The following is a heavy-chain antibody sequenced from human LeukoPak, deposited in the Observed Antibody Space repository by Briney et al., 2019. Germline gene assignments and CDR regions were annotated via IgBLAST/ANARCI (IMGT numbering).Heavy chain of an antibody. CDR3: ARGNDYYDTSGYYY. V-gene: IGHV3-48*04. CDR1: GFTFSSYS. CDR2: ISSSGSTI. D-gene: IGHD3-22*01. Sequence: GGSLRLSCAASGFTFSSYSMNWVRQAPGKGLEWVSYISSSGSTIYYADSVKGRFTISRDNAKNSLYLQMNSLRAEDTAVYYCARGNDYYDTSGYYYWGQGTLVTVSS. J-gene: IGHJ4*02.